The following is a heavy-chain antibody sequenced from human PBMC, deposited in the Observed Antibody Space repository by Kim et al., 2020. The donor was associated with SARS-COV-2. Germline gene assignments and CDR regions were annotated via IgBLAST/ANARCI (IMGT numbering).Heavy chain of an antibody. Sequence: YAQKVQGRVTITADESTSTAYMELSSLRSEDTAVYYCARLSGSGRRRVDYWGQGTLVTVSS. D-gene: IGHD3-10*01. V-gene: IGHV1-69*01. J-gene: IGHJ4*02. CDR3: ARLSGSGRRRVDY.